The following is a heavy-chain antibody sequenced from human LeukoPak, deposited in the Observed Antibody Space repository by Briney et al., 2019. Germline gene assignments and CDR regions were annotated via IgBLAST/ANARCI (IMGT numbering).Heavy chain of an antibody. V-gene: IGHV4-34*01. CDR1: GGSFSGYY. D-gene: IGHD3-10*01. Sequence: SETLSLTCAVYGGSFSGYYWSWIRQPPGKGLEWIGEINHSGSTNYNPSLKSRVTISVDTSKNQFSLKLSSVTAADTAVYYCARGVLPYYYFDYWGQGTLVTVSS. CDR2: INHSGST. CDR3: ARGVLPYYYFDY. J-gene: IGHJ4*02.